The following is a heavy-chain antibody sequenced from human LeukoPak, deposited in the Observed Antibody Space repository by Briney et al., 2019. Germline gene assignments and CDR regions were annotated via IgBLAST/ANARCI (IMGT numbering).Heavy chain of an antibody. Sequence: GGSLRLSCAASGFSFSDHYMSWIRQAPGKGLEWVSALSGSDTNTYYADSVKGRFTISRDNSKNTLYLQMSSLRAEDTAVYYCAKRYCSSTNCYTGHAFDIWGQGTMVTVSS. J-gene: IGHJ3*02. CDR3: AKRYCSSTNCYTGHAFDI. CDR1: GFSFSDHY. V-gene: IGHV3-23*01. CDR2: LSGSDTNT. D-gene: IGHD2-2*01.